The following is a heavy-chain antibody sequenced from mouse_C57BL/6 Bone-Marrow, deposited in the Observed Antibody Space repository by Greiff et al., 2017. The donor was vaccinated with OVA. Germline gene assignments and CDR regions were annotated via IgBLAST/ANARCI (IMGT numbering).Heavy chain of an antibody. CDR2: ISSGGDYI. Sequence: VQLKESGEGLVKPGGSLKLSCAASGFTFSSYAMSWVRQTPEKRLEWVAYISSGGDYIYYADTVKGRFTISRDNARNTLYLQMSSLKSEDTAMYYCTRGDYGAYYFDYWGQGTTLTVSS. V-gene: IGHV5-9-1*02. J-gene: IGHJ2*01. CDR1: GFTFSSYA. CDR3: TRGDYGAYYFDY. D-gene: IGHD1-1*01.